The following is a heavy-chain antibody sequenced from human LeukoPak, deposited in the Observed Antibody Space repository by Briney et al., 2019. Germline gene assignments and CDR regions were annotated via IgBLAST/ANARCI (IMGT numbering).Heavy chain of an antibody. V-gene: IGHV4-59*01. J-gene: IGHJ6*04. D-gene: IGHD3-10*01. CDR1: GGSISDYY. Sequence: SETLSLTCTVSGGSISDYYWSWIRQPLGKGLEWIGYIFYTGTPNYNPSLKSRATISVDTSKNQLPLKLNSVTAADTAVYNCARGSGSGKYAYYYGMDVWGKGTTVTVSS. CDR3: ARGSGSGKYAYYYGMDV. CDR2: IFYTGTP.